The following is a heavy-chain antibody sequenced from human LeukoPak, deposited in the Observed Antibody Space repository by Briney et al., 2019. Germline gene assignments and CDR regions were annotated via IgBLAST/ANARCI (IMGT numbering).Heavy chain of an antibody. Sequence: PGGSLRLSCAASGFTLSSYWMSWVRQAPGKGLEWVAHIKQDGSDKYYVDSVKGRFTISRDNAKNSLYLQMNSLRAEDTAVYYCARDISEPSTPVIGGQGALVTVSS. D-gene: IGHD1-14*01. CDR3: ARDISEPSTPVI. CDR1: GFTLSSYW. CDR2: IKQDGSDK. V-gene: IGHV3-7*01. J-gene: IGHJ4*02.